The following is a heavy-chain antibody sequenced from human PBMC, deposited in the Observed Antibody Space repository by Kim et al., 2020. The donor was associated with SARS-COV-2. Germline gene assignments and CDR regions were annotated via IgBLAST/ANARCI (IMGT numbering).Heavy chain of an antibody. V-gene: IGHV3-23*01. CDR3: AKNPTSYYGMDV. Sequence: YYAASVKGRFTIYRDNSKNTLYLQMNSLRADDTAVYYCAKNPTSYYGMDVWGQGTTVTVSS. J-gene: IGHJ6*02.